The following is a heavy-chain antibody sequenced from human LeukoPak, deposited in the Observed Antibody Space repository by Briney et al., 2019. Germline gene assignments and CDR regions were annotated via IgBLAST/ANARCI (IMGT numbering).Heavy chain of an antibody. J-gene: IGHJ5*02. D-gene: IGHD5/OR15-5a*01. CDR1: GYGFSDVY. CDR2: INPHSGAT. Sequence: ASVKVCRKASGYGFSDVYFNWVRQAPGQGLEWMGWINPHSGATNYAQRFQGRVSMDASFDTAYIELSRLTSDDTAVYYCAASSSVTHTRDPWGQGPQFTVSS. V-gene: IGHV1-2*02. CDR3: AASSSVTHTRDP.